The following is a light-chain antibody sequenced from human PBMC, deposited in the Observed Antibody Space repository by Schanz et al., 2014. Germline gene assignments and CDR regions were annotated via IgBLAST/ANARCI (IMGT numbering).Light chain of an antibody. V-gene: IGKV3D-7*01. Sequence: EIVLTQSPATLSLSPGDRATLSCRASQSISGYDLAWYQQKPGQAPRLLIYDASTRATGIPDRFSGSGSGTDFTLTISSLQAEDVAVYYCQRYYSTPQTFGQGTKVEIK. CDR3: QRYYSTPQT. CDR2: DAS. J-gene: IGKJ1*01. CDR1: QSISGYD.